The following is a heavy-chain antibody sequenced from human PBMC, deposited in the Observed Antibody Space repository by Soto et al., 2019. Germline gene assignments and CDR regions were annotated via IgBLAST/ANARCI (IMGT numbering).Heavy chain of an antibody. CDR3: ATLPPRIELAVLPIPT. V-gene: IGHV4-4*02. J-gene: IGHJ5*02. D-gene: IGHD2-8*02. CDR1: GGSISSTNW. Sequence: QVQLRQSGPGLVKPSGTLSLSCAVSGGSISSTNWWSWVRQSQGKGLEWIGEIYHSGSTTYNPSLRCPVTMSVDKSHNQFSLQLRYVTAADTAVYYCATLPPRIELAVLPIPTWGQGTLVTVSA. CDR2: IYHSGST.